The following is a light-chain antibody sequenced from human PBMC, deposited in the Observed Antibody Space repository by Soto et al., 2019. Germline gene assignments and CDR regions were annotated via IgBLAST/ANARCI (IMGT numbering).Light chain of an antibody. CDR2: DVS. Sequence: AIQLTQSPSSLSASVGDRVTITCRASQDIAIYLAWYQQKPGEAPKLLIYDVSSLKTGVPSRFSGSGSGTEFTLTINSLQPDDFATYYCQQYKSYWTFGQGTKVDIK. CDR1: QDIAIY. J-gene: IGKJ1*01. V-gene: IGKV1-13*02. CDR3: QQYKSYWT.